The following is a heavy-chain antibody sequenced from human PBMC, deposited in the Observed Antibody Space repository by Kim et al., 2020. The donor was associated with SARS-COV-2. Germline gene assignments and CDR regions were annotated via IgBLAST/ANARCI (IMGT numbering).Heavy chain of an antibody. CDR2: IYHSGIT. CDR3: ARSFYYGSVNFPRGWCFDY. CDR1: VYSVSSGYY. Sequence: SETLSLTCTVSVYSVSSGYYWGWIRQPPGKGLEWIGSIYHSGITYYSPSLKSRVTISVDTSKNQFSLKLSSVTAADTAVYYCARSFYYGSVNFPRGWCFDYWGQGTLVTVSS. J-gene: IGHJ4*02. V-gene: IGHV4-38-2*02. D-gene: IGHD3-10*01.